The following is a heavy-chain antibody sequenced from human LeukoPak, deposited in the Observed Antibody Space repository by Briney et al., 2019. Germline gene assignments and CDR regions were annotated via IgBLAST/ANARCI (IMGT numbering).Heavy chain of an antibody. CDR3: ARARITMVRGVIAADVAPLDY. CDR1: GFTFSSYS. J-gene: IGHJ4*02. V-gene: IGHV3-21*01. Sequence: GGSLRLSCAASGFTFSSYSMNWVRQAPGKGLEWVSSISSSSSYIYYADSVKGRFTISRDNAKNSLYLQMNSLRAEDTAVYYCARARITMVRGVIAADVAPLDYWSQGTLVTVSS. CDR2: ISSSSSYI. D-gene: IGHD3-10*01.